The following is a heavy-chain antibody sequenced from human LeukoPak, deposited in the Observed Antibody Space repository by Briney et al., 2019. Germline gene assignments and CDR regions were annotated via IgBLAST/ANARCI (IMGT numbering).Heavy chain of an antibody. CDR1: GFTFSSYA. CDR3: VKEARGYSGYDWGVYYYYGMDV. J-gene: IGHJ6*04. Sequence: GGSLRLSCSASGFTFSSYAMHWVRPAPGKGLEYVSAISSNGGSTYYADSVKGRFTISRDNSKNTLYLQMSSLRAEDTAVYYCVKEARGYSGYDWGVYYYYGMDVWGKGTTVTVSS. D-gene: IGHD5-12*01. CDR2: ISSNGGST. V-gene: IGHV3-64D*06.